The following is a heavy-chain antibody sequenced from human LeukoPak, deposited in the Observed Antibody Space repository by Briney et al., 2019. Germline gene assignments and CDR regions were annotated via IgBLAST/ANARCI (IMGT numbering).Heavy chain of an antibody. V-gene: IGHV3-21*01. Sequence: GGSLRLSCAASGFTFTNYAMNWVRQAPGKGLEWVSSISSSSSYIYYADSVKGRFTISRDNAKNSLYLQMNSLRAEDTAVYYCARPEGSSVHYWGQGTLVTVSS. CDR3: ARPEGSSVHY. D-gene: IGHD6-6*01. CDR1: GFTFTNYA. J-gene: IGHJ4*02. CDR2: ISSSSSYI.